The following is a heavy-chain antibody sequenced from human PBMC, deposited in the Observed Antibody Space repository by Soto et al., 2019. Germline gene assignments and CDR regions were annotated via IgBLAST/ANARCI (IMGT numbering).Heavy chain of an antibody. CDR2: ISTSATTYI. J-gene: IGHJ5*01. Sequence: QVQLVESGGDLVKPGGSLRLSCLASGFTFSDYYMTWMRQAPGKGLEWVAYISTSATTYINYADSVKGRFTISRDNAKNTLYLQMNSLRVEDTAMYYCARDRSSGQNTWFDSWGQGTLVTVSS. V-gene: IGHV3-11*05. CDR1: GFTFSDYY. D-gene: IGHD3-22*01. CDR3: ARDRSSGQNTWFDS.